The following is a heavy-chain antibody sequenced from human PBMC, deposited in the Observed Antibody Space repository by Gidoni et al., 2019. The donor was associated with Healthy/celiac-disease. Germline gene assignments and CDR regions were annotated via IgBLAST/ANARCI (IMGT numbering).Heavy chain of an antibody. Sequence: QAPLLESGGGVVQPGWSLSLSCVASGFTFCYSGMHWVRQAPGRGLVWVAFIRYDGSEKYYADSVKGRFTISRDNSKNTLYLQMNSLRAEDTALYYCAKDLRVRINWFDPWGQGTLVTVSS. CDR2: IRYDGSEK. CDR1: GFTFCYSG. J-gene: IGHJ5*02. CDR3: AKDLRVRINWFDP. V-gene: IGHV3-30*02.